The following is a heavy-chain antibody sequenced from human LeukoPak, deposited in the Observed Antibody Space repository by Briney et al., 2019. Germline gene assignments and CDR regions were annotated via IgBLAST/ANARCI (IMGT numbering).Heavy chain of an antibody. CDR1: GYTLTELS. CDR3: AKIAHYGAYSDY. CDR2: FNPKDGET. V-gene: IGHV1-24*01. Sequence: ASVKVSCKVSGYTLTELSIHWVRQAPGKGLEWMGGFNPKDGETIYAREFQGRVTMTEDTSTDTAYMELSSLRSEDTDVYYCAKIAHYGAYSDYWGQGNLVTVSS. D-gene: IGHD4-17*01. J-gene: IGHJ4*02.